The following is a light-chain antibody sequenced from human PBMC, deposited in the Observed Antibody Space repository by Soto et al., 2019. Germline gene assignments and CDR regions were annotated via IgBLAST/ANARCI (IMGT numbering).Light chain of an antibody. CDR2: ATS. Sequence: DIQLTQSASFLSASVGDRVTITFRASQGISSYLAWYQQKSGKAPKLLIYATSNLYSGLPSRYSDNGTGTEFPLTISSLQAEDFATYYCQQLKSYPLTFRGGTKVEIK. CDR3: QQLKSYPLT. J-gene: IGKJ4*01. V-gene: IGKV1-9*01. CDR1: QGISSY.